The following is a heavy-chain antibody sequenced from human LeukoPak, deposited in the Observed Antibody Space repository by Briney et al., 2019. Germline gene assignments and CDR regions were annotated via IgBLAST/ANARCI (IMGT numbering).Heavy chain of an antibody. Sequence: TGGSLRLSCATSEFTYSSCVMAWVRQAPGKGLEWVSSISGSGGSTYYADSVKGRFTISRDNSMNTLYLQMNSLTAEDTAVYYCAKRHCSSTHCYAFDYWGQGTLVTASS. D-gene: IGHD2-2*01. V-gene: IGHV3-23*01. CDR3: AKRHCSSTHCYAFDY. J-gene: IGHJ4*02. CDR1: EFTYSSCV. CDR2: ISGSGGST.